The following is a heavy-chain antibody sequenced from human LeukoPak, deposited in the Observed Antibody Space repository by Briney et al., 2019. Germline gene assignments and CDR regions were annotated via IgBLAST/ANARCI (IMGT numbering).Heavy chain of an antibody. CDR1: GFTFDDYG. V-gene: IGHV3-20*04. CDR2: INWNGGSI. D-gene: IGHD6-6*01. J-gene: IGHJ4*02. CDR3: ACEYSRSHVSDF. Sequence: GGSLRLSCAASGFTFDDYGMSWVRQAPGKGLEWVSGINWNGGSIGYADSVKGRFTISRDNAKNSLYLQMNSLRAEDTALYCCACEYSRSHVSDFWGQGALVTVSS.